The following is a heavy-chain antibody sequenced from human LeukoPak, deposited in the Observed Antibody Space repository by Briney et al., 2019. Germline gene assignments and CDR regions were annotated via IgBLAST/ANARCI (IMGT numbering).Heavy chain of an antibody. V-gene: IGHV3-23*01. CDR3: AKDRRAGSYDY. CDR2: ISGSGGNT. D-gene: IGHD3-10*01. CDR1: GFTFSRNG. Sequence: GGSLRLSCAASGFTFSRNGMTWVRQVPGKGLEWVSAISGSGGNTYYADSVKGRFTISRDNSKNTLYLQMNSLRAEDTAVYYCAKDRRAGSYDYWGQGTLVTVSS. J-gene: IGHJ4*02.